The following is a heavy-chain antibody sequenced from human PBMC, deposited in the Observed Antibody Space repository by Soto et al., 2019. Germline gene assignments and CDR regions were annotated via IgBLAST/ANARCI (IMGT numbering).Heavy chain of an antibody. J-gene: IGHJ4*02. CDR2: ISGSGGST. V-gene: IGHV3-23*01. D-gene: IGHD1-26*01. CDR1: GFTFSSYA. Sequence: EVQLLESGGGLVQPGGSLRLSCAASGFTFSSYAMRWVRQAPVKGLEWVSAISGSGGSTYYADSVKGRFTISRDNSKNTLYLQMSSLRAEDTAVYYCGRRGSGSDYDCRGQGTLVTVSS. CDR3: GRRGSGSDYDC.